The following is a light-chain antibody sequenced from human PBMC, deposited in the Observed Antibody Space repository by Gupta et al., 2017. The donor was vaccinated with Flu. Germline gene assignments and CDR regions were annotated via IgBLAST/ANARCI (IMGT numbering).Light chain of an antibody. Sequence: SPATLSWSIGERATLTCRASQSVRKWLAWYQQKPGQAPRLLIYNASNFHSGVPARFSGSGSGTDFTLTISSLEPEDFATYYWQQRSSWPTFGHGTKVDIK. V-gene: IGKV3-11*01. CDR3: QQRSSWPT. J-gene: IGKJ3*01. CDR2: NAS. CDR1: QSVRKW.